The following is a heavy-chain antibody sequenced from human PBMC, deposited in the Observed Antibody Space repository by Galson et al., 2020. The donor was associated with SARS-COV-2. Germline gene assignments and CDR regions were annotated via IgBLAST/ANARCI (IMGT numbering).Heavy chain of an antibody. J-gene: IGHJ3*02. Sequence: ASVKVSCKASGYTFTSYGISWVRQAPGQGLEWMGWISAYNGNTNYAQKLQGRVTMTTDTSTSTAYMELRSLRSDDTAVYYCARDYYGSGSYYNRNDACDIWGQGTMVTVAS. CDR1: GYTFTSYG. V-gene: IGHV1-18*01. CDR3: ARDYYGSGSYYNRNDACDI. CDR2: ISAYNGNT. D-gene: IGHD3-10*01.